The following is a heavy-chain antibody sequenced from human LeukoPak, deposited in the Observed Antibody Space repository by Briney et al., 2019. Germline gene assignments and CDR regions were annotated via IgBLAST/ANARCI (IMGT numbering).Heavy chain of an antibody. Sequence: GGSLRLSCTASGFTFGDYAMSWFRQAPGKGLEWVGFVRSKAYGGTTEYAASVKGRFTISRDDSKSIAYLQMNSLKTEGTAVYYCTRSYGSYYFDYWGQGTLVTVSS. V-gene: IGHV3-49*03. CDR3: TRSYGSYYFDY. CDR2: VRSKAYGGTT. D-gene: IGHD5-18*01. J-gene: IGHJ4*02. CDR1: GFTFGDYA.